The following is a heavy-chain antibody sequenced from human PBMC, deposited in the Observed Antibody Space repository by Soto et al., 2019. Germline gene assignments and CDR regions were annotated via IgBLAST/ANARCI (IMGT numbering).Heavy chain of an antibody. CDR2: IWCDGSNK. V-gene: IGHV3-33*01. CDR1: GFTFSSYG. D-gene: IGHD2-15*01. Sequence: QVQLVESGGGVVQPGRSLRLSCAASGFTFSSYGMHWVRQAPGKGLEWVAVIWCDGSNKHYADSVKGRFTISRDNSKNTLYLQMNSLRAEDTAVYYSARDKIRGVGYCSSGSGYSWIFDYWSQGSLVNVSS. J-gene: IGHJ4*02. CDR3: ARDKIRGVGYCSSGSGYSWIFDY.